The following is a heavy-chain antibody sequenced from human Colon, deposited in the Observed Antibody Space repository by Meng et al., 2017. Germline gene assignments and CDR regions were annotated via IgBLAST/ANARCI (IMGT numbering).Heavy chain of an antibody. Sequence: QVQFVQSGAEVKKPGASVKLSCKTSGFTFTGYTLHWVRQAPGQSLEWMGWINAADGSTKYSQKFLDRVTITRDTSASTVYMELNNLKSDDTAMYYCARGVQTLDYWGQGTLVTVSS. CDR1: GFTFTGYT. CDR2: INAADGST. J-gene: IGHJ4*02. V-gene: IGHV1-3*01. D-gene: IGHD3-10*01. CDR3: ARGVQTLDY.